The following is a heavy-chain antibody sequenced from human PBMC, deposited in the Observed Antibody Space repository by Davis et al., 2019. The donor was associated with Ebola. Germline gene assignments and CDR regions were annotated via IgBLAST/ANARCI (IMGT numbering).Heavy chain of an antibody. J-gene: IGHJ4*02. V-gene: IGHV3-9*01. CDR3: AKDMNSGPDNGDLLIYYFDY. D-gene: IGHD4-17*01. CDR2: ISWNSGSI. CDR1: GFTFSNAW. Sequence: PGGSLRLSCAASGFTFSNAWMNWVRQAPGKGLEWVSGISWNSGSIGYADSVKGRFTISRDNAKNSLYLQMNSLRAEDTALYYCAKDMNSGPDNGDLLIYYFDYWGQGTLVTVSS.